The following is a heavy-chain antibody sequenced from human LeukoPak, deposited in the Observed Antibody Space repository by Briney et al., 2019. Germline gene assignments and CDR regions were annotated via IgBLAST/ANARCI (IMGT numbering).Heavy chain of an antibody. V-gene: IGHV4-38-2*02. CDR3: ARETNQDIVVRGGCFDP. CDR2: IYHSGST. J-gene: IGHJ5*02. CDR1: GYSISSGYY. D-gene: IGHD2-15*01. Sequence: PSEALSLTCTVSGYSISSGYYWGWIRQPPGKGLEWIGSIYHSGSTYYNPSLKSRVTISVDTSKNQFSLKLSSVTAADTAVYYCARETNQDIVVRGGCFDPWGQGTLVTVSS.